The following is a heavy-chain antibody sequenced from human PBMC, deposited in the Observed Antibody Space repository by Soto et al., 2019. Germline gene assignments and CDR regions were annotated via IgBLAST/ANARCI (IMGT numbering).Heavy chain of an antibody. J-gene: IGHJ5*02. D-gene: IGHD2-2*01. Sequence: SETLSLTCAVYGGSFSGYYWSWIRQPPGKGLEWIGEINHSGSTNYNPSLKSRVTISVDTSKNQFSLKLSSVTAADTAVYYCASIGIVVLAAMPGIWFDPWGQGTLVTVSS. CDR3: ASIGIVVLAAMPGIWFDP. CDR2: INHSGST. CDR1: GGSFSGYY. V-gene: IGHV4-34*01.